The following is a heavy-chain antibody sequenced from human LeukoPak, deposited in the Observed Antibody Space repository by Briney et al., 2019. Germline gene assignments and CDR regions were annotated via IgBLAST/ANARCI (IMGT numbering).Heavy chain of an antibody. V-gene: IGHV1-24*01. CDR2: FDPEDGKT. Sequence: ASVKVSCKVSRHTLIELSMHWVRQAPGKGLEWMGGFDPEDGKTIYAQRFQGRVTMTEDTPRATAYMELRTLSSEDTAMYYCATVKKTTTAYYYYGLDVWGQGTTVTVSS. J-gene: IGHJ6*02. CDR1: RHTLIELS. CDR3: ATVKKTTTAYYYYGLDV. D-gene: IGHD5-24*01.